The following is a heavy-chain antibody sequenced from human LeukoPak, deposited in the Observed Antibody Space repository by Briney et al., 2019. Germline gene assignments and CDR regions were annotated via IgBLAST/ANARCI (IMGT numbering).Heavy chain of an antibody. CDR3: ARDRNYHDSSRYPEY. Sequence: ASVKVPCKASGYTFTSYGISWVRQAPGQGLVWMGWISAYNGNTNYAQKLQGRVTMTTDTSTSTAYMELRSLRSDDTAVYYCARDRNYHDSSRYPEYWGQGTLVTVSS. CDR2: ISAYNGNT. CDR1: GYTFTSYG. D-gene: IGHD3-22*01. J-gene: IGHJ4*02. V-gene: IGHV1-18*01.